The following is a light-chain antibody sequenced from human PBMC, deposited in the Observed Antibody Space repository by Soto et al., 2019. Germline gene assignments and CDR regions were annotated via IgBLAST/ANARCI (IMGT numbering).Light chain of an antibody. CDR1: QSVSSN. V-gene: IGKV3-15*01. CDR3: QQYNNWPPGLT. Sequence: EIVMTQSPATLAVSPGERATLSWRGRQSVSSNLAWYQQKPGQAPRLLIYGASTRATGIPARFSGSGSGTEFTLTISSLQSEDFAVYYCQQYNNWPPGLTFGGGTKVDIK. J-gene: IGKJ4*01. CDR2: GAS.